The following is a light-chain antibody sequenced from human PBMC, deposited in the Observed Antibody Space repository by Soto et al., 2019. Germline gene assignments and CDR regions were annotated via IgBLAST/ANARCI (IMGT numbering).Light chain of an antibody. CDR2: GAS. V-gene: IGKV3-15*01. CDR1: QSVSSN. J-gene: IGKJ3*01. Sequence: EIVMTQSPATLSVSPGERATLSCRASQSVSSNLAWYQQKPGQAPRLLIYGASTRATGIPARFSGSGSGTEFTLTISSLQSEDFAVYYCKQYNNWPRIFTFGPGTKVDSK. CDR3: KQYNNWPRIFT.